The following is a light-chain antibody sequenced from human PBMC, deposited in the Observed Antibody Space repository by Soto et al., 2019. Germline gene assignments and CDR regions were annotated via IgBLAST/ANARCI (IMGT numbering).Light chain of an antibody. J-gene: IGLJ3*02. CDR1: SSNIGAGYD. CDR3: QSYDSSLVGAV. Sequence: QSVLTQPPSVSGAPGQRVTISCTGSSSNIGAGYDVHWYQQLPGTAPKLLIYDNFNRHSGVPARFSASKSATSASLAITGLQAEDEADYYCQSYDSSLVGAVFCGGTKLTVL. V-gene: IGLV1-40*01. CDR2: DNF.